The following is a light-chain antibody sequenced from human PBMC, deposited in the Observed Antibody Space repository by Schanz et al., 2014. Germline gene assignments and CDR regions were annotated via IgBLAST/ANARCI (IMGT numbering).Light chain of an antibody. CDR2: GAS. V-gene: IGKV3-20*01. Sequence: ETVLTQSPGALSLSPGERATLSCRASQSVSSSYLAWYQQTPGQAPRLLIYGASRRATGIPDRFSGSGSGTDFTLTISRLEPEDFAVYYCQQYNNWPRTFGQGTKVEIK. J-gene: IGKJ1*01. CDR3: QQYNNWPRT. CDR1: QSVSSSY.